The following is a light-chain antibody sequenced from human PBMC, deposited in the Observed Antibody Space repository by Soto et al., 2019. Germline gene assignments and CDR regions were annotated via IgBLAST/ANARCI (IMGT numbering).Light chain of an antibody. J-gene: IGLJ1*01. Sequence: QSALTQPASVSGSPGQSITISCTGTSSDVGGYIYISWYQQHPGKAPKLMIYDVSNRPSGVSSRFSGSKSGNTASLTISGLQAEDEADYYCSSYTSSSTRVFGTGTKLTVL. CDR2: DVS. V-gene: IGLV2-14*01. CDR1: SSDVGGYIY. CDR3: SSYTSSSTRV.